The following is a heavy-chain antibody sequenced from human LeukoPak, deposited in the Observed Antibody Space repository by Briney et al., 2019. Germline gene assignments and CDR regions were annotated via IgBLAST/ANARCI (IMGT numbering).Heavy chain of an antibody. J-gene: IGHJ4*02. D-gene: IGHD2-21*01. CDR1: GLTFSSYS. V-gene: IGHV3-21*01. CDR2: ISSSSSYI. CDR3: AREVPLVNYFDY. Sequence: GGSLRLSCAASGLTFSSYSMNWVRQAPGKGLEWVSSISSSSSYIYYADSVKGRFTISRDNAKNSLYLQMNSLRSEDMAVYYCAREVPLVNYFDYWGQGTLVTVSS.